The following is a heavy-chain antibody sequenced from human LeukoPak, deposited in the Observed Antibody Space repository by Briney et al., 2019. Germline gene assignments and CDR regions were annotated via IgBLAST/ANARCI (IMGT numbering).Heavy chain of an antibody. V-gene: IGHV4-59*01. CDR1: GGSISSYY. CDR3: ARDRAYDRNWYFDL. Sequence: PSETLSLTCTVSGGSISSYYWSWIRQPPGKGLEWIGYIYYSGSTNYNPSLKSRVTISVDTSKNQFSLKLSSVTAADTAVYYCARDRAYDRNWYFDLWGRGTLVTVSS. CDR2: IYYSGST. J-gene: IGHJ2*01. D-gene: IGHD3-22*01.